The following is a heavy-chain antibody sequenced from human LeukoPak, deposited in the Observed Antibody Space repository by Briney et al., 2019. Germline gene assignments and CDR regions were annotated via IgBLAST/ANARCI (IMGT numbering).Heavy chain of an antibody. CDR2: ISSSSSYI. J-gene: IGHJ4*02. CDR3: AREIAVAGTGGFDY. V-gene: IGHV3-21*01. Sequence: PGGSLRLSCAASGFTFSSYSMNWVRQAPGKGLEWVSSISSSSSYIYYADSVKGRFTISRDNAKNSLYLQMNSLRAEDTAVYYCAREIAVAGTGGFDYWGQGTLVTVSS. D-gene: IGHD6-19*01. CDR1: GFTFSSYS.